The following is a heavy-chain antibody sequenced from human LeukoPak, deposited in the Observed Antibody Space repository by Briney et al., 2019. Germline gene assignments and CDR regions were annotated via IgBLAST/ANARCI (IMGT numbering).Heavy chain of an antibody. V-gene: IGHV3-66*04. D-gene: IGHD5-24*01. CDR3: ARQDGYNQPSPYYYYGMDV. CDR1: RFAFSDFD. J-gene: IGHJ6*02. Sequence: GGSLRLSCAASRFAFSDFDKIWVRQAPGKGLEWVSVIYSGGSTYYADSVKGRFTISRDNSKNTLYLQMNSLRAEDTAVYYCARQDGYNQPSPYYYYGMDVWGQGTTVTVSS. CDR2: IYSGGST.